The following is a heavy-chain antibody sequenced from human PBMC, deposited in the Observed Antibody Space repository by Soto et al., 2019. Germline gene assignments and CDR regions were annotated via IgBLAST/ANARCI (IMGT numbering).Heavy chain of an antibody. V-gene: IGHV6-1*01. Sequence: SQTLSLTCVISGDSVSSNSAAWNWIRHSPSRGLEWLGRTYYRSKWYNDYAVSGKSRITINPDTSKNQFSLHLNSVTPEDTAVYYCASMYYYGSWSYSGMDVWGQGTTVTVSS. CDR2: TYYRSKWYN. D-gene: IGHD3-10*01. CDR3: ASMYYYGSWSYSGMDV. CDR1: GDSVSSNSAA. J-gene: IGHJ6*02.